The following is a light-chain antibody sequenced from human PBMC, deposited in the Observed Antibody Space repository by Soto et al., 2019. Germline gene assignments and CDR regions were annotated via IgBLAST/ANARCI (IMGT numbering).Light chain of an antibody. V-gene: IGKV1-39*01. CDR1: QSISSY. J-gene: IGKJ4*01. CDR2: AAS. Sequence: DIQMTQSPSSLSASVGDRVTITCRASQSISSYLNWYQQKPGKAPKLLIYAASSLQSGVPSRFSGSGSGTYFTLTISSLQPEDFATYYCQRSFRTPLTFGGGTKVEIK. CDR3: QRSFRTPLT.